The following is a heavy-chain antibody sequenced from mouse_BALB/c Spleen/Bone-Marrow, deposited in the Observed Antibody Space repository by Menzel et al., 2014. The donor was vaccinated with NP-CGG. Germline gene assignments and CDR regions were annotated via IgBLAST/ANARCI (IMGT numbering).Heavy chain of an antibody. J-gene: IGHJ3*01. CDR3: ARGGYGSWFAY. D-gene: IGHD2-2*01. V-gene: IGHV1-14*01. Sequence: VQLKDSGPELVKPGASVKMSCKASGYTFTSYVMHWVKQKPGQGLGWIGYINPYNDGTKYNEKFKGKATLTSDKSSSTAYMELSSLTSEDSAVYYCARGGYGSWFAYWGQGTLVTVSA. CDR1: GYTFTSYV. CDR2: INPYNDGT.